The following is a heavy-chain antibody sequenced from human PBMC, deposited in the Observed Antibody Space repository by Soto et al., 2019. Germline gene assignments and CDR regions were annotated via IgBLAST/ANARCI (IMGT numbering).Heavy chain of an antibody. CDR3: AREPRTATTAQTYGMDV. J-gene: IGHJ6*02. CDR1: GFTFSSYS. V-gene: IGHV3-48*02. D-gene: IGHD4-17*01. Sequence: GGSLRLSCAASGFTFSSYSMNWVRQAPGKGLEWVSYISSSSTIYYADSVKGRLTISRDNAKNSLYLQMNSLRDEDTAVYYCAREPRTATTAQTYGMDVWGQGTTVTVSS. CDR2: ISSSSTI.